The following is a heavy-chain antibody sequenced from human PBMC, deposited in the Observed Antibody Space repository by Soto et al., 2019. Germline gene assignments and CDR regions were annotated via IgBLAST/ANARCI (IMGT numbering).Heavy chain of an antibody. Sequence: EVQLVESGGGLVQPEGSLRLSCAASGFTFSSYWMHWVRKAPGKGLVWVSRINSDGSSTSYADSVKGRFTISRDNAKNPLYLQKNILRAEDTAVYYCARGGSLNWYFYLWGRGTLVTVSS. V-gene: IGHV3-74*01. CDR3: ARGGSLNWYFYL. CDR2: INSDGSST. CDR1: GFTFSSYW. J-gene: IGHJ2*01. D-gene: IGHD1-26*01.